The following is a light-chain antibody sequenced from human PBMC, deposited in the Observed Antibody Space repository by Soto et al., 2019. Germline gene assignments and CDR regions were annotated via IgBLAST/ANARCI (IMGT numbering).Light chain of an antibody. CDR1: QSVSSN. J-gene: IGKJ3*01. CDR3: QQYNNWPYLFT. Sequence: EIVMTQAPATLSVAPGERATLSCRASQSVSSNLAWYQHKPGQAPRLLIYGASTRATGIPARFSGSGSGTEFTLTISSLQSEDFAVYYCQQYNNWPYLFTFGPGTKVDIE. CDR2: GAS. V-gene: IGKV3-15*01.